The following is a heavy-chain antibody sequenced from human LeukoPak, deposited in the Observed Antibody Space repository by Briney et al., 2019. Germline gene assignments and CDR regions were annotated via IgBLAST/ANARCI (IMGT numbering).Heavy chain of an antibody. CDR1: GFTFSGHW. D-gene: IGHD1-26*01. J-gene: IGHJ3*02. CDR3: ARGRSFDAFDI. V-gene: IGHV3-7*01. CDR2: MNGDGSQV. Sequence: GGSLSLSCAASGFTFSGHWMSWVRQAPAKGLEWVAHMNGDGSQVYYMDFVKGRFTISRDNAKNSLYLQMNSLRAEDTAVYYCARGRSFDAFDIWGQGTMVTVSS.